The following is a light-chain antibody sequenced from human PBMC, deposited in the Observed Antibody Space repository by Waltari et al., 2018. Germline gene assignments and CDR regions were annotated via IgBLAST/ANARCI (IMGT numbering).Light chain of an antibody. J-gene: IGLJ3*02. CDR2: EDN. V-gene: IGLV2-23*01. CDR1: RIDVGSYNL. CDR3: CSYAGSGTTWV. Sequence: QSALTQPASVSGSPGQSITIPCTGTRIDVGSYNLVSWFQQHPDKAPKLIIYEDNTRPSGVSTRCSGSKSGNTASLTISGLQAEDEADYYCCSYAGSGTTWVFGGGTKLTVL.